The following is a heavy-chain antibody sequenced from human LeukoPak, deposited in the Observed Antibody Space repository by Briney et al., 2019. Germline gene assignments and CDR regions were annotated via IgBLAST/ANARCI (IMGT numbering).Heavy chain of an antibody. Sequence: SKTLSLTCTVSGGSISSYYWSWIRQPPGKGLEWIGYIYYSGSTNYNPSLKSRVTISVDTSKNQFSLKLSSVTAADMAVYYCARDSSGWYGGGYFDLWGRGTLVTVSS. CDR1: GGSISSYY. J-gene: IGHJ2*01. V-gene: IGHV4-59*01. CDR2: IYYSGST. CDR3: ARDSSGWYGGGYFDL. D-gene: IGHD3-16*01.